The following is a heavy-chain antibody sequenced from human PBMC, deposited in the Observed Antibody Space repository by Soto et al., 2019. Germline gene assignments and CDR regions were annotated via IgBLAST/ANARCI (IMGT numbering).Heavy chain of an antibody. V-gene: IGHV3-53*02. CDR1: GFTVSSNY. J-gene: IGHJ6*02. CDR3: ARDLSYSSSGWYGNYYYGMDV. Sequence: EVQLVETGGGLIQPGGSLRLSCAASGFTVSSNYMSWVRQAPGKGLEWVSVIYSGGSTYYADSVKGRFTISRDNSKNTLYLKMNSLRAGDTAVYYCARDLSYSSSGWYGNYYYGMDVWGQGTTVTVSS. CDR2: IYSGGST. D-gene: IGHD6-19*01.